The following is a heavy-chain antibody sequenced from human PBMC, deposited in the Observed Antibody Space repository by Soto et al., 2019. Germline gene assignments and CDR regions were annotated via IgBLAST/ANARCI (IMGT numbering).Heavy chain of an antibody. Sequence: TGGALRVTWAASRLTLNSYGMKGGSQAPDKGLEWRPLLSYDGSNKYYADSVKGRFTISRDNSKITLYRQMNSLRAEDTAVYSCATQRRAAAGRAGFSGMDVWRQVTTVTVAS. V-gene: IGHV3-30*03. CDR3: ATQRRAAAGRAGFSGMDV. CDR1: RLTLNSYG. J-gene: IGHJ6*02. CDR2: LSYDGSNK. D-gene: IGHD6-13*01.